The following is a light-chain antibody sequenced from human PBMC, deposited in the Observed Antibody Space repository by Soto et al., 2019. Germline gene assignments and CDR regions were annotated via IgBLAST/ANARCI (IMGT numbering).Light chain of an antibody. CDR3: QQRSNWPPT. J-gene: IGKJ5*01. V-gene: IGKV3-11*01. CDR2: DAS. Sequence: EIVLTQSPAPLSLSPGERATLSCRASQSVSSYLAWYQQKPGQAPRLLIYDASNRATGIPARFSGSGSWTAFTLTISSLEPEDFAVYYCQQRSNWPPTFGQGTRLEIK. CDR1: QSVSSY.